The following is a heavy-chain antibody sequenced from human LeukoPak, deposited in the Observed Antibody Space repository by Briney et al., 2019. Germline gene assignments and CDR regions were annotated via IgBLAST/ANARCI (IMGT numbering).Heavy chain of an antibody. CDR1: GFSFSSYA. Sequence: GGSLRLSCAASGFSFSSYAMHWVRQAPGKGLEWVAVLSYDGSNEYYADSVKGRFTISRDNSKNTLYLQMNSLRAEDTAVYYCARDKGAAVYYYYYMDVWGKGTTDTVSS. CDR3: ARDKGAAVYYYYYMDV. D-gene: IGHD6-13*01. CDR2: LSYDGSNE. V-gene: IGHV3-30-3*01. J-gene: IGHJ6*03.